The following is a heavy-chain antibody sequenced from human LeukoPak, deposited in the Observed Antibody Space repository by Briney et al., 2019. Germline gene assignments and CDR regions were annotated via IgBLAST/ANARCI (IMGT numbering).Heavy chain of an antibody. D-gene: IGHD6-13*01. CDR3: ARAPGYRSSWFDY. CDR1: TGSIRSYY. V-gene: IGHV4-59*01. Sequence: SETLSLTCNISTGSIRSYYWSWIRQPPGEGLEWIGYFYNSGSTNYNPSLKSRVTISVDTSKRQFSLKLSSVTAADTAIYYCARAPGYRSSWFDYWGQGTLVTVSS. CDR2: FYNSGST. J-gene: IGHJ4*02.